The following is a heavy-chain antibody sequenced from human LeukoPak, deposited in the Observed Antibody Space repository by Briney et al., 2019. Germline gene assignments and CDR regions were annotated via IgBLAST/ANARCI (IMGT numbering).Heavy chain of an antibody. D-gene: IGHD3-22*01. CDR2: ISSSSSYI. J-gene: IGHJ4*02. Sequence: PGGSVRLSCAASGFTFSSYSMNWVRQAPGKGLEWVSSISSSSSYIYYADSVKGRFTISRDNAKNSLYLQMNSLRAEDTAVYYCARDYYDSSGYYRFDYWGQGTLVTVSS. CDR1: GFTFSSYS. V-gene: IGHV3-21*01. CDR3: ARDYYDSSGYYRFDY.